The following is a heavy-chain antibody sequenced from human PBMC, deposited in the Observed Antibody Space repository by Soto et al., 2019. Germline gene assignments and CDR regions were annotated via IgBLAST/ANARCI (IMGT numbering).Heavy chain of an antibody. CDR2: ISGGGVAT. CDR3: AKGRESSGSYRPFDY. CDR1: GFTFSSYA. Sequence: EVQVLESGGGLGQPGGSLRLSCAASGFTFSSYAMSWVRQAPGKGLEWVSAISGGGVATNYADSVKGRFTISRDNSKNTLYRQMNSLRAEDTAVYYCAKGRESSGSYRPFDYWGQGTLVTVSS. V-gene: IGHV3-23*01. D-gene: IGHD3-22*01. J-gene: IGHJ4*02.